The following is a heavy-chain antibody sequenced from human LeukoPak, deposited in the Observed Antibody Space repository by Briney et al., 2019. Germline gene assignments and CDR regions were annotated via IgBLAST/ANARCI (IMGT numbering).Heavy chain of an antibody. CDR1: GFTFSTYE. D-gene: IGHD1-1*01. J-gene: IGHJ5*02. CDR2: ISSSGSTI. Sequence: GGSLRLSCAASGFTFSTYEMNWVRQAPGKGLEWVSYISSSGSTIYYADSVKGRFTISRDNAKNSLYLQMNSLRAEDTAVYYCARGPAYNWNYNWFDPWGQGTLVTVSS. V-gene: IGHV3-48*03. CDR3: ARGPAYNWNYNWFDP.